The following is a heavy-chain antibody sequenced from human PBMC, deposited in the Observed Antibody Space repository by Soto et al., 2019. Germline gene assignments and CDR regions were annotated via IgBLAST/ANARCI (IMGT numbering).Heavy chain of an antibody. Sequence: QVQLVQSGAEVKKPGSSVKVSCKTFGGAFNNYAFSWVRQAPGQGFEWMGGIIPIFGTVNNAQKFQGRVTITADKSTSTAYMELRSLRSEDTAVYYCARHLRYSYERTGSLGYFEYWGQGTLVTVSS. J-gene: IGHJ4*02. V-gene: IGHV1-69*06. D-gene: IGHD3-22*01. CDR3: ARHLRYSYERTGSLGYFEY. CDR2: IIPIFGTV. CDR1: GGAFNNYA.